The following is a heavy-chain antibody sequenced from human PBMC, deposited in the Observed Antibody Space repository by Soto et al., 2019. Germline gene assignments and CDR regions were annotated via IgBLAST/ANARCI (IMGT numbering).Heavy chain of an antibody. CDR2: IIPIFGTA. Sequence: ASVKVSCKASGGTFSSYAISWVRQAPGQGLEWMGGIIPIFGTANYAQKFQGRVTITADESTSTAYMELSSLRSEDTAVYYCANGGSGSYYGLIYYYGMDVWGQGTTVTSP. D-gene: IGHD3-10*01. V-gene: IGHV1-69*13. CDR3: ANGGSGSYYGLIYYYGMDV. CDR1: GGTFSSYA. J-gene: IGHJ6*02.